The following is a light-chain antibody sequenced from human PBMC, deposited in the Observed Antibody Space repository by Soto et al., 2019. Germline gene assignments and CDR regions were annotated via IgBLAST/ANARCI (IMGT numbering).Light chain of an antibody. CDR3: QQRSNWPSWT. CDR2: DAS. CDR1: QSVSSY. Sequence: EIVLTQSPATLSLSPGERATLSCRASQSVSSYLAWYQQKPGQAPRLLIYDASNRATGIPARFSGSGSGTDFTLPISSLAPEDFAVYYCQQRSNWPSWTFGQGTKVDIK. J-gene: IGKJ1*01. V-gene: IGKV3-11*01.